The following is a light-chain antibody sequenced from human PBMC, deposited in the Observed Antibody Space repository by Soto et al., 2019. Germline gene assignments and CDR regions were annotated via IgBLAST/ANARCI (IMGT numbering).Light chain of an antibody. Sequence: VRMQSPVTLSVSPGAGATLPCRASQNISRSLAWYQQKPGQGPSLLIYGTSTRATGIPPRFSGSGSGTDFTLTISSLEPEDFAVYYCQQRNNSPPTFGQGNKGDIK. V-gene: IGKV3D-15*01. J-gene: IGKJ1*01. CDR2: GTS. CDR1: QNISRS. CDR3: QQRNNSPPT.